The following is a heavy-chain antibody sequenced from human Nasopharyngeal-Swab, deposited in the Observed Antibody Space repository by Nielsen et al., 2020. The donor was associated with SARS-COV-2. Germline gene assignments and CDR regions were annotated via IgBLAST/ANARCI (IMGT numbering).Heavy chain of an antibody. D-gene: IGHD1-26*01. J-gene: IGHJ4*02. CDR3: ARLNSGSYPDY. V-gene: IGHV5-51*01. CDR2: IYPGDSDT. Sequence: VRQMRGKGLEWMGIIYPGDSDTRYSPSFQGQVTISADKSISTAYLQWSSLKASDTAMYYCARLNSGSYPDYWGQGTLVTVSS.